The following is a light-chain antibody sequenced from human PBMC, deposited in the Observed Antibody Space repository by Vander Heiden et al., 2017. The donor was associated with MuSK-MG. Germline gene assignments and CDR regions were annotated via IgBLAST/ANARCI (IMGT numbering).Light chain of an antibody. Sequence: DIQLTQSPSFLSASVGDRVTITCRASQGISSYLAWYQQKPGKAPKLLIYAASTLQSGVQSRFSGSRYATEFTLTISSLQPEDFATNYCQQRYSEPRGFTFGPGTKVDIK. CDR3: QQRYSEPRGFT. CDR2: AAS. CDR1: QGISSY. J-gene: IGKJ3*01. V-gene: IGKV1-9*01.